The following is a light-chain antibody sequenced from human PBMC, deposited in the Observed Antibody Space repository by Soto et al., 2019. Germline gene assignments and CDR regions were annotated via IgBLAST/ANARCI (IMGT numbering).Light chain of an antibody. CDR1: SSDVGGYNL. J-gene: IGLJ1*01. CDR3: CSYAGDYMFV. V-gene: IGLV2-11*01. Sequence: QSALTQPRSLSGSPGQSVTISCTGTSSDVGGYNLVSWYQQHPGTAPKLIIYEVRNRPSGISSRFSGSRSGNTASLTISGLQAEDEGDYYCCSYAGDYMFVFGTGTKLTVL. CDR2: EVR.